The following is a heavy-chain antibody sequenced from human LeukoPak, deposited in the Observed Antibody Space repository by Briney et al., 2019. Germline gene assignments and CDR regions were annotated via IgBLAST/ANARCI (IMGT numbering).Heavy chain of an antibody. CDR1: GYTFTSYS. J-gene: IGHJ4*02. D-gene: IGHD5-24*01. CDR2: ISAYNGYT. V-gene: IGHV1-18*03. CDR3: AIRDGYTDY. Sequence: ASVKVSCKASGYTFTSYSITWVRQAPGQGLEWMGWISAYNGYTNYAQKLQGRVTIARDASASTAFMELSSLRSEDMAVYYCAIRDGYTDYWGQGTLVTVSS.